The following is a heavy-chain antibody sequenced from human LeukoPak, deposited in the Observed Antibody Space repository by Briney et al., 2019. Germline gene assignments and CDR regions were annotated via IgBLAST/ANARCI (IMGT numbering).Heavy chain of an antibody. CDR2: ISAYNGNT. V-gene: IGHV1-18*01. D-gene: IGHD2-2*01. CDR3: ARRYCSSTSCYCDDY. Sequence: ASVKVSCNASGYTFTSYGISWVRQAPGQGLEWMGWISAYNGNTNYAQKLQGRVTMTTDTSTSTAYMELRSLRSDDTAVYYCARRYCSSTSCYCDDYWGQGTLVTVSS. J-gene: IGHJ4*02. CDR1: GYTFTSYG.